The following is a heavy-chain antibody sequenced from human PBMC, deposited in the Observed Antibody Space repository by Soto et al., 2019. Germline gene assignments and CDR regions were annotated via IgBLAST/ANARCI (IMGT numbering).Heavy chain of an antibody. D-gene: IGHD3-16*01. CDR1: GGSISISNYY. CDR2: IYYSGST. CDR3: ASMYYAYVWGISRNKPNSYYYGMDV. V-gene: IGHV4-39*01. J-gene: IGHJ6*04. Sequence: NPSETLSLTCTVSGGSISISNYYWGCIRQPPGKGLEWVGSIYYSGSTYYNPSLKSRVTISVDTSKNQFSLKLSSVTAADKAVYYSASMYYAYVWGISRNKPNSYYYGMDVWGDWPTVTAPQ.